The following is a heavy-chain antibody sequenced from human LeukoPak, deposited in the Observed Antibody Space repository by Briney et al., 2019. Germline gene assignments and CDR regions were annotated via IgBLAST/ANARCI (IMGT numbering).Heavy chain of an antibody. CDR2: INAGNGST. CDR3: AREMGGWNYFDY. CDR1: GYTFTSYA. D-gene: IGHD6-19*01. V-gene: IGHV1-3*01. J-gene: IGHJ4*02. Sequence: ASVKVSCKASGYTFTSYAMHWVRQAPGQRLEWMGWINAGNGSTKYSQKFQGRVTITRDTSASTAYMELSSLRSEDTAVYYCAREMGGWNYFDYWGQGTLVTVSS.